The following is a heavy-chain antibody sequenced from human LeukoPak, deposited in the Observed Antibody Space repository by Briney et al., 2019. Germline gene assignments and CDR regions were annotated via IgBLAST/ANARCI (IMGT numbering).Heavy chain of an antibody. Sequence: GGSLRLSCAASGFTLSDYYMSWIRQAPGKGLEWVSYISSSGSTIYYADSVKGRFTISRDNAKNSLYLQMNSLRAEDTAVYYCAINIAAAGTFDYWGQGTLVTVSS. CDR3: AINIAAAGTFDY. CDR2: ISSSGSTI. D-gene: IGHD6-13*01. V-gene: IGHV3-11*01. J-gene: IGHJ4*02. CDR1: GFTLSDYY.